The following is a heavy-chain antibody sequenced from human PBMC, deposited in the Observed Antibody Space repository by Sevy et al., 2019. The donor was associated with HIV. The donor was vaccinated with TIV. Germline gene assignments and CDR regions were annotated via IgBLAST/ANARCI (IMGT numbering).Heavy chain of an antibody. V-gene: IGHV3-15*01. CDR3: TTDPYQLLYHGHNWFDP. Sequence: GGSLRLSCAASGFTFSNAWMSWVRQAPGKGLEWVGRIKSKTDGGTTDYAAPVKGRFTISRDDSKNTLNLQMNSLKTEDTAVYYCTTDPYQLLYHGHNWFDPWGQGTLVTVSS. CDR2: IKSKTDGGTT. CDR1: GFTFSNAW. D-gene: IGHD2-2*01. J-gene: IGHJ5*02.